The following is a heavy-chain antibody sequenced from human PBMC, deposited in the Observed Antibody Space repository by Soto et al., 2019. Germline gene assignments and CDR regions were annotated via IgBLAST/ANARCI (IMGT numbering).Heavy chain of an antibody. J-gene: IGHJ4*02. Sequence: SETLSLTCTVSGGSFKSGSYSWSWIRQPPGKGLEWIGYVYHTGRTSYNPSLKSRVSISMDTSKNQFSLNLDPVTAADTAVYFCARDFAYFDSWGQGTLVTVSS. D-gene: IGHD3-3*01. V-gene: IGHV4-61*01. CDR3: ARDFAYFDS. CDR2: VYHTGRT. CDR1: GGSFKSGSYS.